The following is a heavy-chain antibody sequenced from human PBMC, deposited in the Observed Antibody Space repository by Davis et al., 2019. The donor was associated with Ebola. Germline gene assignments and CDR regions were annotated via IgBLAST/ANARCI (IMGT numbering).Heavy chain of an antibody. CDR1: GGTFSSYA. J-gene: IGHJ1*01. V-gene: IGHV1-69*13. CDR3: AREAEVDGSIFFLH. D-gene: IGHD3-10*01. Sequence: AASVKVSCKASGGTFSSYAISWVRQAPGQGLEWMGGIIPIFGTANYAQKFQGRVTITADESTSTAHMELRGLRSDDTAVYYCAREAEVDGSIFFLHWGQGTLVTVSS. CDR2: IIPIFGTA.